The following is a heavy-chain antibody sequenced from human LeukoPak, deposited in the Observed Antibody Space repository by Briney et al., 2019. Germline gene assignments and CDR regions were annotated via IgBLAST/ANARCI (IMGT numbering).Heavy chain of an antibody. V-gene: IGHV3-23*01. J-gene: IGHJ3*02. D-gene: IGHD3-9*01. CDR1: GFTFSSYG. CDR3: ARAERYFDAFDI. CDR2: ISGSGGST. Sequence: PGGTLRLSCAASGFTFSSYGMSWVRQAPGKGLEWVSAISGSGGSTYYADSVKGRFTISRDNSKNTLYLQMNSLRAEDTAVYYCARAERYFDAFDIWGQGTMVTVSS.